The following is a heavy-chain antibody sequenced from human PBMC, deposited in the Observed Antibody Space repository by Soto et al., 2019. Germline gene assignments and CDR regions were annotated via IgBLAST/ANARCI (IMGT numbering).Heavy chain of an antibody. Sequence: QVQLVESGGGVVQPGRSLRLSCAASGFTFSSYGMHWVRQAPGKGLEWVAVIWYDGSNKYYADSVKGRFTISRDNSKNTLYLQMNSLRAEDTAVYYCARAPNNDFWSGYPDYWGQGTLVTVSS. J-gene: IGHJ4*02. CDR2: IWYDGSNK. CDR1: GFTFSSYG. V-gene: IGHV3-33*01. CDR3: ARAPNNDFWSGYPDY. D-gene: IGHD3-3*01.